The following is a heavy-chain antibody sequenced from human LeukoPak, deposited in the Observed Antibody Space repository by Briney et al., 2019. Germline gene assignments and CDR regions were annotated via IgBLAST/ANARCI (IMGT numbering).Heavy chain of an antibody. CDR1: GFTFSKYW. D-gene: IGHD4/OR15-4a*01. V-gene: IGHV3-7*01. Sequence: GGSLRLSCAASGFTFSKYWMARVRQAPGKGLEWVANIRGDAGDKGYADSVRDRFTISRDNGKNSLYLQMNSLTAEDTAVYYCARDVHGALHFWGQGTLVVVSS. CDR3: ARDVHGALHF. J-gene: IGHJ4*02. CDR2: IRGDAGDK.